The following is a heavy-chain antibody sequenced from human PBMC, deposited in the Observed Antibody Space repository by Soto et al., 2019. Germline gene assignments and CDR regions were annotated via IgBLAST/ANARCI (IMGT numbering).Heavy chain of an antibody. CDR3: AREFPIAARTRGH. CDR1: GFTFSSYA. Sequence: GGSLRLSCAASGFTFSSYAMHWVRQAPGKGLEWVAVISYDGSNKYYADSVKGRFTISRDNSKNTLYLQMNSLRAEDTAVYYCAREFPIAARTRGHWGQGTLVTVSS. CDR2: ISYDGSNK. V-gene: IGHV3-30-3*01. D-gene: IGHD6-6*01. J-gene: IGHJ4*02.